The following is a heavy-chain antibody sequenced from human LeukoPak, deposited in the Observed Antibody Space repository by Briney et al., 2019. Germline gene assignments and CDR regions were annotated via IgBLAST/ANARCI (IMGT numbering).Heavy chain of an antibody. V-gene: IGHV3-64*01. CDR3: ARGISDSSGQNWFDP. D-gene: IGHD3-22*01. J-gene: IGHJ5*02. Sequence: GGSLRLSCAASGITFSSYAMHWVRQAPGKGLEYVSAISSNGGSTYYANSVKGRFTISRDNSKNTLYLQMGSLRAEDMAVYYCARGISDSSGQNWFDPWGQGTLVTVSS. CDR1: GITFSSYA. CDR2: ISSNGGST.